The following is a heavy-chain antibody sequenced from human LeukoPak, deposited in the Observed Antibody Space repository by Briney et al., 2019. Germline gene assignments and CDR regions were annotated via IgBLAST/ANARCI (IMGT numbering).Heavy chain of an antibody. J-gene: IGHJ4*02. CDR1: GGSVSSNIYY. D-gene: IGHD3-22*01. CDR2: IYYSGST. CDR3: AREDSSGYLGY. V-gene: IGHV4-61*01. Sequence: PSETLPLTCTVSGGSVSSNIYYWNWIRQPPGKGLEWIGYIYYSGSTNYNPSLKSRVTISVDTSKNQFSLKLTSLTAADTAVYYCAREDSSGYLGYWGQGTLVTVSS.